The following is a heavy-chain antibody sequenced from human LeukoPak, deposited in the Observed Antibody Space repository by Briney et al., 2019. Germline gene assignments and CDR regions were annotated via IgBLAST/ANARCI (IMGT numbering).Heavy chain of an antibody. D-gene: IGHD2-15*01. V-gene: IGHV1-8*01. CDR3: AREVKRIGMDV. CDR1: ASTFISYD. J-gene: IGHJ6*02. CDR2: MDPNTGNT. Sequence: ASVKVSCKASASTFISYDINWVRQATGQGLEWMGWMDPNTGNTGCAQKFQGRVTMTRNTSITIAYMELSSLTSEDTAVYYCAREVKRIGMDVWGQGTTVTVSS.